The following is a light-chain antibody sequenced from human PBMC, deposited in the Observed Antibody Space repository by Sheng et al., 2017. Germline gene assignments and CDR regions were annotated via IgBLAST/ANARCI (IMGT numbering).Light chain of an antibody. CDR3: QAWDSNIV. V-gene: IGLV3-1*01. Sequence: SYELTQPPSVSVSPGQTASITCSGDKLGDKDASWYQQKPGQSPVLVIYQNIKWPSGIPERFSGSNSGNTATLTISGTQAMDEADYYCQAWDSNIVFGGGTKLTVL. CDR1: KLGDKD. J-gene: IGLJ2*01. CDR2: QNI.